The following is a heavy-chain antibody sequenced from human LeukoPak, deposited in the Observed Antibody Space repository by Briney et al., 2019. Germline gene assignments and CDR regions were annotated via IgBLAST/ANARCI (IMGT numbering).Heavy chain of an antibody. D-gene: IGHD3-10*01. J-gene: IGHJ4*02. CDR2: ISGSGGST. V-gene: IGHV3-23*01. CDR3: AKDPYYDGSGSYTWFDY. CDR1: GFTFSSYA. Sequence: GGSLRLSCAASGFTFSSYAMSWVRQAPGKGLEWVSAISGSGGSTYYADSVKGRFTISRDNSKNTLYLQMNSLRAEGTAVYYCAKDPYYDGSGSYTWFDYWGQGTLVTVSS.